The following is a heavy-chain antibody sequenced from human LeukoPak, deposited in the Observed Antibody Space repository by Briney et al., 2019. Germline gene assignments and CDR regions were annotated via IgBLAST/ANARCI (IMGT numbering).Heavy chain of an antibody. V-gene: IGHV3-21*01. D-gene: IGHD3-3*01. CDR3: ARDQVDFWSGYYQGRYYFDY. CDR1: GFTFSSYS. Sequence: PGRSLRLSCAASGFTFSSYSMNWVRQAPGKGLGWVSSISSSSSYIYYADSVKGRFTISRDNAKNSLYLQMNSLRAEDTAVYYCARDQVDFWSGYYQGRYYFDYWGQGTLVTVSS. CDR2: ISSSSSYI. J-gene: IGHJ4*02.